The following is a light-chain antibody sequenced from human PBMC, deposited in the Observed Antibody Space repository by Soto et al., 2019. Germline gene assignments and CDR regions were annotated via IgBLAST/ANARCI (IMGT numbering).Light chain of an antibody. V-gene: IGKV3-20*01. Sequence: EIVLTQSPGTLSLSPGERATLFCRASESVGSTFLAWYQQKVGQAPRLLISRTSAVAPGIPDRFSGSGSGTEFTLTISRLEPEDFEVYYCQQCGSSQWAFGKGTKVDI. CDR3: QQCGSSQWA. CDR1: ESVGSTF. J-gene: IGKJ1*01. CDR2: RTS.